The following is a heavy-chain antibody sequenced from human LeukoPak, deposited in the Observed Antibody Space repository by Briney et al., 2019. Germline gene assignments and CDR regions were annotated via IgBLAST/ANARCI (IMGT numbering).Heavy chain of an antibody. Sequence: GGSLRLSCSASGFNFRTYAMHWVRQAPGKGLEYVSGINNNGGNTNYVDSVKGRFTISRDNSKNTLYLQMSSLRAEDTAVYYCVKDGGDSGWYYHFDYWGQGTLVTVSS. V-gene: IGHV3-64D*06. D-gene: IGHD6-19*01. CDR2: INNNGGNT. CDR3: VKDGGDSGWYYHFDY. J-gene: IGHJ4*02. CDR1: GFNFRTYA.